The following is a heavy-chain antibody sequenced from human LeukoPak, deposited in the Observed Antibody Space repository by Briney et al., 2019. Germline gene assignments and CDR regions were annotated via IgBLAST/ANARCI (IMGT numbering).Heavy chain of an antibody. CDR3: ARAGLELASPDY. CDR1: GGTFSSYA. CDR2: IIPILGIA. Sequence: SVKVSCKASGGTFSSYAISWVRQAPGQGLEWMGRIIPILGIANYAQKFQGRVTITADESTSTAYMELSSLRSEDTAVYYCARAGLELASPDYWGQGTLVTVSS. D-gene: IGHD1-7*01. J-gene: IGHJ4*02. V-gene: IGHV1-69*04.